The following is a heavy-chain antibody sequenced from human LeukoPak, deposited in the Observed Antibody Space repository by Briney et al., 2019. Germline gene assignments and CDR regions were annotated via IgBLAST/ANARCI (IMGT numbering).Heavy chain of an antibody. V-gene: IGHV1-8*01. Sequence: ASVKVSCKASGYTFTSYDIDWVRQATGQGLEWMGWMNPSSGNTGYAQKFQGRVTMTRNTSISTAYMELSSPRSEDTAVYYCARGLRDFWSGYYYYWGQGTLVTVSS. CDR3: ARGLRDFWSGYYYY. CDR2: MNPSSGNT. D-gene: IGHD3-3*01. J-gene: IGHJ4*02. CDR1: GYTFTSYD.